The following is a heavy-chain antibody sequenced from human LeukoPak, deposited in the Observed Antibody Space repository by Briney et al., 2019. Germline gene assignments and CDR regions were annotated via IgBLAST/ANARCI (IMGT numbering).Heavy chain of an antibody. CDR1: GFTFSSYN. CDR2: ISSSSDYI. CDR3: ARVLYYDNSAYST. Sequence: GGSLRLSCAASGFTFSSYNMTWVRQAPGKGLEWVSSISSSSDYIYYADSVKGRFTISRDNAKNSLFLQMNSLRAEDTAVYYCARVLYYDNSAYSTWGQGTLVTVSS. V-gene: IGHV3-21*01. J-gene: IGHJ5*02. D-gene: IGHD3-22*01.